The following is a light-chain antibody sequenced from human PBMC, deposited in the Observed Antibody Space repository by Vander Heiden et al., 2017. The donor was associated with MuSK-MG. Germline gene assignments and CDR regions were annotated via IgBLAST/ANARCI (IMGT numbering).Light chain of an antibody. CDR3: QQGNNWPGYT. J-gene: IGKJ2*01. V-gene: IGKV3-15*01. CDR1: QSVSSN. CDR2: GAS. Sequence: EIVMTQSPATLSVSPGERATLSCRASQSVSSNLAWYQQKPGQAPRLLIYGASTRATGIPARFSGSGSGTEFTLTISSLQSEDFAVYYCQQGNNWPGYTFGQGTKLEIK.